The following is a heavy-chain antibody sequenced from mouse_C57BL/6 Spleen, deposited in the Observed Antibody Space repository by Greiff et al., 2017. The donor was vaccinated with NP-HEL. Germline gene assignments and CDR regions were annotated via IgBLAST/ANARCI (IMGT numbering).Heavy chain of an antibody. CDR2: IYPGDGDT. Sequence: VKVVESGAELVKPGASVKISCKASGYAFSSYWMNWVKQRPGKGLEWIGQIYPGDGDTNYNGKFKGKATLTADKSSSTAYMQLSSLTSEDSAVYFCARDSSGSPFAYWGQGTLVTVSA. J-gene: IGHJ3*01. CDR1: GYAFSSYW. V-gene: IGHV1-80*01. CDR3: ARDSSGSPFAY. D-gene: IGHD3-2*02.